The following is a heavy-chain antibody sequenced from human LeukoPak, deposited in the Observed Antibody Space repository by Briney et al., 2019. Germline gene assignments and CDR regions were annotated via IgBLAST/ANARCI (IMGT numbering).Heavy chain of an antibody. Sequence: GASVKVSCKASGGTFSGSAMHWVRQASGKGLEWVGRIRSKANSYATAYAASVKGRFTISRDDSKNTAYLQMNSLKTEDTAVYYCTRSAYCGGDCYSGIDYWGQGTLVTVSS. CDR2: IRSKANSYAT. CDR3: TRSAYCGGDCYSGIDY. CDR1: GGTFSGSA. D-gene: IGHD2-21*02. J-gene: IGHJ4*02. V-gene: IGHV3-73*01.